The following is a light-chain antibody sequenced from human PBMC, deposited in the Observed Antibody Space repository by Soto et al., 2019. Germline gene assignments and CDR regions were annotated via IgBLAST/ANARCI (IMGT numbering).Light chain of an antibody. CDR1: QSVSSY. CDR3: QQRSNWLYT. J-gene: IGKJ2*01. Sequence: EIVLTQSPATLSLSPGERATLSCRASQSVSSYLAWYQQKPGQDPRLLIYDSSYRATGIPARFSGSGSGTDFTLTISSLAPEDVAVYYCQQRSNWLYTFGQGTKLEIK. CDR2: DSS. V-gene: IGKV3-11*01.